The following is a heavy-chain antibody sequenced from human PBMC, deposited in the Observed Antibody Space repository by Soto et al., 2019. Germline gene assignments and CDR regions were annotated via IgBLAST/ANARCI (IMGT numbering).Heavy chain of an antibody. V-gene: IGHV1-18*01. CDR1: GYTFTSYG. J-gene: IGHJ6*02. Sequence: QVQLVQSGAEVKKPGASVKVSCKASGYTFTSYGISWVRQAPGQGLEWMGWISAYNCNTNYAQKLQGRVTMTTDTSTSTAYMELRSLRSDDTAVYYCAGDMYSSGWYGGYYYGMDVWGQGTTVTVSS. CDR3: AGDMYSSGWYGGYYYGMDV. D-gene: IGHD6-19*01. CDR2: ISAYNCNT.